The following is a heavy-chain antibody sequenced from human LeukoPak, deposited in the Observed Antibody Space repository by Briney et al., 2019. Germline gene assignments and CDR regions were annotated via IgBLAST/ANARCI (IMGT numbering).Heavy chain of an antibody. V-gene: IGHV1-8*02. CDR2: MNPNTGNT. D-gene: IGHD3-10*01. CDR3: ARGFRAYGSGSLDP. Sequence: GASVKVSCKASGYTFTGYYMHWVRQAPGQGLEWMGWMNPNTGNTGCAQKFQGRVTMTRNTSMSTAFMELSSLRSGDTAVYYCARGFRAYGSGSLDPWGQGTLVTVSS. CDR1: GYTFTGYY. J-gene: IGHJ5*02.